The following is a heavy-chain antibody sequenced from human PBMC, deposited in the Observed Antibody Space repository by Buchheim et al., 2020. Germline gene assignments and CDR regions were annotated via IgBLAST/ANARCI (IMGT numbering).Heavy chain of an antibody. CDR2: VYYTGRA. Sequence: QVQLQESGPGLVKPSQTLSLTCTVSGVSINTGTFYWSWIRQHPGKGLEWIGYVYYTGRAYSNTSLKSRVSMSVDTSQNHISLNLASVTAADTAVYYCARDRGAHDFGPIDYWGQGAL. CDR3: ARDRGAHDFGPIDY. V-gene: IGHV4-31*03. J-gene: IGHJ4*02. CDR1: GVSINTGTFY. D-gene: IGHD4-17*01.